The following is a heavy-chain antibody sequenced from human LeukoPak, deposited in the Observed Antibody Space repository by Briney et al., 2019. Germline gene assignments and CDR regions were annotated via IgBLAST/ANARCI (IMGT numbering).Heavy chain of an antibody. J-gene: IGHJ5*02. CDR1: GYTFTNYG. V-gene: IGHV1-18*01. CDR3: ARDVAFYGSSWHNWFDP. D-gene: IGHD6-13*01. Sequence: GASVKVSCKASGYTFTNYGISWVRQAPGQGLEWMGRISAYNGHTNYAQKFQGRVTMTTDTSTNTAYMELRSLGSDDTAVYYCARDVAFYGSSWHNWFDPWGQGTLVTVSS. CDR2: ISAYNGHT.